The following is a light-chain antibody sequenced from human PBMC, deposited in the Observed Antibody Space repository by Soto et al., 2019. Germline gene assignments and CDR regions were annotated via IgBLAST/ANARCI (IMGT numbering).Light chain of an antibody. J-gene: IGKJ4*01. Sequence: EIVVTQSPATLSVSPGERATLSCRASQSVSSNLAWYQQKPGQTPRLLIYDTSTRATGVPARFSGSRSGPEFTLTINSLQSEDFAIYYCQPYNNWPLTFGGGTKVDIK. CDR2: DTS. V-gene: IGKV3-15*01. CDR1: QSVSSN. CDR3: QPYNNWPLT.